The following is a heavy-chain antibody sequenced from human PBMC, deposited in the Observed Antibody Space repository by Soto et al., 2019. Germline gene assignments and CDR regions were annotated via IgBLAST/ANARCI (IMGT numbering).Heavy chain of an antibody. CDR3: AKDALPPGY. Sequence: GRSLRLSCGASGVTFSSYAMSSVRQAPGKGLEWVSAISGSGGSTYYADSVKGRFTISRDNSKNTLYLQMNSLRAEDTAVYYCAKDALPPGYWGQGTLVTVSS. CDR1: GVTFSSYA. CDR2: ISGSGGST. J-gene: IGHJ4*02. V-gene: IGHV3-23*01.